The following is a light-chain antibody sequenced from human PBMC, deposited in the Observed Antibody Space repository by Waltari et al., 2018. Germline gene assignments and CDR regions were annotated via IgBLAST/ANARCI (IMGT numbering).Light chain of an antibody. CDR3: SSYTTTSSWV. J-gene: IGLJ3*02. Sequence: QSALTQHASVSGSPGQSIHISCTGTSGYIGNYKYASWYQQEPGRAPKLIVYDVSQRPSGVSNRFSGSKSGNTASLTISGVQAEDEADYYCSSYTTTSSWVFGGGTKLTVL. CDR2: DVS. CDR1: SGYIGNYKY. V-gene: IGLV2-14*01.